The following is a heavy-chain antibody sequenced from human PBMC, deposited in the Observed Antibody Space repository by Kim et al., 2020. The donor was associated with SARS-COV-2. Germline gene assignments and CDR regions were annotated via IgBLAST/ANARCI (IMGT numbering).Heavy chain of an antibody. J-gene: IGHJ5*02. V-gene: IGHV4-34*01. D-gene: IGHD2-15*01. CDR3: ARARGHCSGGSCYSWFDP. Sequence: SETLSLTCAVYGGSFSGYYWSWIRQPPGKGLEWIGEINHSGSTNYNPSLKSRVTISVDTSKNQFSLKLSSVTAADTAVYYCARARGHCSGGSCYSWFDPWGQGTLVTVSS. CDR1: GGSFSGYY. CDR2: INHSGST.